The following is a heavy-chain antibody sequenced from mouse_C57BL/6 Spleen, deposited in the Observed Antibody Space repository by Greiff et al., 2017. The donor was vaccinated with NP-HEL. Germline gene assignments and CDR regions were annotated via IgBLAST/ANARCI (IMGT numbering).Heavy chain of an antibody. CDR3: AKERGYYGSFDV. CDR2: IWRGGST. Sequence: QVQLQQSGPGLVQPSQSLSITCTVSGFSLTSYGVHWVRQSPGKGLEWLGVIWRGGSTDYNAAFMSRLSLTKDNSKSQVFFKMNSLQADDTAIYYCAKERGYYGSFDVWGTGTTVTVSS. CDR1: GFSLTSYG. D-gene: IGHD1-2*01. J-gene: IGHJ1*03. V-gene: IGHV2-5*01.